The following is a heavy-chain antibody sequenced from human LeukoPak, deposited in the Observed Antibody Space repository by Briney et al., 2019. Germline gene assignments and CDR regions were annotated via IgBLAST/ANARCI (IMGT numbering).Heavy chain of an antibody. V-gene: IGHV1-46*01. J-gene: IGHJ6*03. D-gene: IGHD6-13*01. CDR2: MNPNGGAT. Sequence: GASVKVSCKAFGYTFINYYMHWVRQAPGQGLEWMGIMNPNGGATSYAQKFQGRVTMTRDTSTSTVYMELSSLRSEDTAVYYCARDLAAAGPRDYFYYMDVWGKGTTVTISS. CDR3: ARDLAAAGPRDYFYYMDV. CDR1: GYTFINYY.